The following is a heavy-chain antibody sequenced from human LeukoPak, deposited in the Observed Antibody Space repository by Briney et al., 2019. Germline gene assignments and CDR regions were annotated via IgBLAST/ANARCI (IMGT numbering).Heavy chain of an antibody. CDR3: AREVEPRASAFDM. Sequence: SETLSLTCTVSGDSISSYFRTWIRQPAGKGLEWVGRIYTSGTSDYNPSLTSRVTMPIDKPKNHFSLNLSSVTAADTAVYYCAREVEPRASAFDMWGQGTMVTVSS. V-gene: IGHV4-4*07. CDR2: IYTSGTS. J-gene: IGHJ3*02. CDR1: GDSISSYF. D-gene: IGHD1-1*01.